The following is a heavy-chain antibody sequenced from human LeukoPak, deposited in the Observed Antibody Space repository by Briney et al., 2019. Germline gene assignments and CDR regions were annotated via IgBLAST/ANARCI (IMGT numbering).Heavy chain of an antibody. CDR1: GGSISSHY. D-gene: IGHD3-22*01. Sequence: SETLSLTCTVSGGSISSHYWSWIRQPPGKGLEWIGYIYYSGSTNYNPSLKSRVTISVDTSKNQFSLKLSSVTAADTAVYYCARDRDPYYDSSGYYPLLWYWGQGTLVTVSS. CDR2: IYYSGST. V-gene: IGHV4-59*11. CDR3: ARDRDPYYDSSGYYPLLWY. J-gene: IGHJ4*02.